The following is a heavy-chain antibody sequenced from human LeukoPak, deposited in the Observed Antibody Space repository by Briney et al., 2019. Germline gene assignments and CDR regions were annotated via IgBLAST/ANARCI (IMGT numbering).Heavy chain of an antibody. D-gene: IGHD2-2*01. J-gene: IGHJ4*02. CDR1: GFTVSSNY. CDR2: IYSGGST. CDR3: ARGPTIVVVPAAVDY. Sequence: GGSLRLSCAASGFTVSSNYMSWVRQAPGKGLEWVSVIYSGGSTYYADSVKGRFPISRDNSKNTLYLQMNSLRAEDTAVYYCARGPTIVVVPAAVDYWGQGTLVTVSS. V-gene: IGHV3-53*01.